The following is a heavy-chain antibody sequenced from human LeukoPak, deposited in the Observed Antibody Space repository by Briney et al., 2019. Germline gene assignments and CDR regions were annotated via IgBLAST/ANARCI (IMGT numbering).Heavy chain of an antibody. CDR3: ARDILRSGGDCYPNWFDP. Sequence: GGSLRLSCAASGLTFSDYYMSWIRQAPGKGLEWVSYISSSGSTIYYADSVKGRFTISRDNAKNSLYLQMNSLRAEDTAVYYCARDILRSGGDCYPNWFDPWGQGTLVTVSS. D-gene: IGHD2-21*02. CDR1: GLTFSDYY. CDR2: ISSSGSTI. V-gene: IGHV3-11*01. J-gene: IGHJ5*02.